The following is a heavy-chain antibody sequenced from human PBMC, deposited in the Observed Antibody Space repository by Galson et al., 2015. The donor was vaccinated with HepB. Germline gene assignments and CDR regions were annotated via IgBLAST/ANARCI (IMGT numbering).Heavy chain of an antibody. CDR2: IYYSGST. J-gene: IGHJ4*02. D-gene: IGHD5-24*01. Sequence: QVQLQESGPGLVKPSETLSLTCTVSGGSISSYYWSWIRQPPGKGLEWIGYIYYSGSTNYNPSLKSRVTISVDASKNQFSLKLSSVTAADTAVYYCARLTESRYKSYYFDYWGQGTLVTVSS. CDR3: ARLTESRYKSYYFDY. CDR1: GGSISSYY. V-gene: IGHV4-59*08.